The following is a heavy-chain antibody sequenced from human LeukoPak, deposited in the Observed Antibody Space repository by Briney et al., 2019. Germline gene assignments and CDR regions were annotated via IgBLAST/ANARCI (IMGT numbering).Heavy chain of an antibody. CDR1: GGSISSSSYY. CDR3: ARDGWNYEFFPFDY. CDR2: IYYSGST. D-gene: IGHD1-7*01. J-gene: IGHJ4*02. Sequence: TSETLSLTCTVSGGSISSSSYYWGWIRQPPGKGLEWIGSIYYSGSTYYNPSLKSRVTISVDTSKNQFSLKLSSVTAADTAVYYCARDGWNYEFFPFDYWGQGTLVTVSS. V-gene: IGHV4-39*07.